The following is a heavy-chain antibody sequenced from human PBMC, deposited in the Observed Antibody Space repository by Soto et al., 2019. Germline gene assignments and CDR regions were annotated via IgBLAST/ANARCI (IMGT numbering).Heavy chain of an antibody. CDR2: ISGSGGST. CDR1: GFTFSSYA. CDR3: AKDVVVVPAAMPRYFQH. J-gene: IGHJ1*01. Sequence: GGSLRLSCAASGFTFSSYAMSWVRQAPGKGLEWVSAISGSGGSTYYADSVKGRFTISRDNSKNTLYLQMNSLRAEDTAVYYCAKDVVVVPAAMPRYFQHWGQGTLVTVSS. V-gene: IGHV3-23*01. D-gene: IGHD2-2*01.